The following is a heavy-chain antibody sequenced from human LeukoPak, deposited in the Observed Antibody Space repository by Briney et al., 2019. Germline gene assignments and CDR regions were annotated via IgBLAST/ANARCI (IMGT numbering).Heavy chain of an antibody. V-gene: IGHV1-18*01. CDR2: ISAYNGNT. CDR3: ARDLVGATLDAFDI. J-gene: IGHJ3*02. CDR1: GYTFTSYG. D-gene: IGHD1-26*01. Sequence: ASVKVSCKASGYTFTSYGISWVRQAPGQGLEWMGWISAYNGNTNYAQKLQGRVTMTTDTSTSTAYMELRSLRSDDTAVYYCARDLVGATLDAFDIWAQGTMVTVSS.